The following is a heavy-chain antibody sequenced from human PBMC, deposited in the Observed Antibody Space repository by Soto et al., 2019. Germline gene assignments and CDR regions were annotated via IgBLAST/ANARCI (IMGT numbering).Heavy chain of an antibody. V-gene: IGHV3-48*03. CDR2: ISSSGSTI. D-gene: IGHD3-9*01. CDR1: GFTFSSYE. J-gene: IGHJ6*02. CDR3: DLFGRMDV. Sequence: GWSLRLSCAASGFTFSSYEMNWVRQAPWKGLEWVSYISSSGSTIYYADSVKGRFTISRDNAKNSLYLQMNSLRAEDTAVYYCDLFGRMDVWGQGNKVTVSS.